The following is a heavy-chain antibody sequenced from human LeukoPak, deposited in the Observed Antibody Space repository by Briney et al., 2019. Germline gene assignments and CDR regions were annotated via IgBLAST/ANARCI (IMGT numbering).Heavy chain of an antibody. V-gene: IGHV3-15*01. Sequence: PGGSLRLSCVDSGFTFTNAWMSWVRQAPGKGLEWIGRIKSKTDGETTNYAEPVRGRFTISRDDPKSAVYLQMNCLKIEATALYYCTTDLGTYYPRSQRLIPIDYWGQGTLVTVSS. CDR3: TTDLGTYYPRSQRLIPIDY. CDR1: GFTFTNAW. J-gene: IGHJ4*02. CDR2: IKSKTDGETT. D-gene: IGHD7-27*01.